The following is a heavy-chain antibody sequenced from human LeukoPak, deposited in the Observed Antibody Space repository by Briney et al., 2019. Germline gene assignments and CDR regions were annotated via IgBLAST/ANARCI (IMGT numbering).Heavy chain of an antibody. D-gene: IGHD3-3*01. V-gene: IGHV2-26*01. CDR3: ARGYYDFWSGRRNFDY. J-gene: IGHJ4*02. CDR2: IFSNDEK. Sequence: SGPVLVKPTETLTLTCTVSGFSLGNARMGVSWIRQPPGKALEWLAHIFSNDEKSYSTSLKSRLTISKDTSKSQVVLTMTNMDPVDTATYYCARGYYDFWSGRRNFDYWGQGTLVTVSS. CDR1: GFSLGNARMG.